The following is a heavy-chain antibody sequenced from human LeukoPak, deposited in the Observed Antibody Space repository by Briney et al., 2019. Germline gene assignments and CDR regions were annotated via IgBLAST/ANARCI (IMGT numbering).Heavy chain of an antibody. Sequence: PSETLALTCTVSGGSISSYYWSWIRQPPGKGLEWIGYIYYSGSTNYNPSLNSRVTISVATSRNQFSLKLSSVTAADTAVYYCARDRYGGFDYWGQGTLVTVSS. CDR2: IYYSGST. V-gene: IGHV4-59*01. CDR3: ARDRYGGFDY. CDR1: GGSISSYY. J-gene: IGHJ4*02. D-gene: IGHD1-26*01.